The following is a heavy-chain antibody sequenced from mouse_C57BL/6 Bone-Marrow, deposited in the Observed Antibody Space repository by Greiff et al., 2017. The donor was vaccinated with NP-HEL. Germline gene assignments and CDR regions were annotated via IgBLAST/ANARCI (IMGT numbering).Heavy chain of an antibody. V-gene: IGHV1-42*01. CDR3: ARSGYSNPHYYAMDY. CDR2: INPSTGGT. J-gene: IGHJ4*01. CDR1: GYSFTGYY. Sequence: EVQLQQSGPELVKPGASVKISCKASGYSFTGYYMNWVKQSPEKSLEWIGEINPSTGGTTYNQKFKAKATLTVDKSSSTAYMQLKSLTSEDSAVYYCARSGYSNPHYYAMDYWGQGTSVTVSS. D-gene: IGHD2-5*01.